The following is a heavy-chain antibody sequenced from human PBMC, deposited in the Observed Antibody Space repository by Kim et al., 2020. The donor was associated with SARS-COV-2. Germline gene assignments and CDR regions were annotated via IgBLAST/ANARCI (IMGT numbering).Heavy chain of an antibody. Sequence: NPSLKSRVTISVDKSKNQFSLKLSSVTAADTAVYYCARDPLAARPLYFDYWGQGTLVTVSS. V-gene: IGHV4-4*02. J-gene: IGHJ4*02. CDR3: ARDPLAARPLYFDY. D-gene: IGHD6-6*01.